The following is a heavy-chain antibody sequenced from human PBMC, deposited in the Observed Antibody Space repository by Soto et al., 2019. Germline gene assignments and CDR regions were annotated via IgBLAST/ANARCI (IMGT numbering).Heavy chain of an antibody. CDR1: GYTFSTYG. Sequence: ASVKVSCKASGYTFSTYGITWVRRAPGQGLDWMGWINPFKGDTNSAARFQDRVTMTTDTSTRTAYMELRSLRSDDTAVYYCARVKVPAAILGAFDLWGQGTLVTVS. CDR2: INPFKGDT. J-gene: IGHJ3*01. D-gene: IGHD2-2*02. CDR3: ARVKVPAAILGAFDL. V-gene: IGHV1-18*01.